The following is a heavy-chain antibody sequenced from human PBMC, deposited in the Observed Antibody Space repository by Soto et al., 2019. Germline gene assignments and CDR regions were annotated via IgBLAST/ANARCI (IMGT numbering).Heavy chain of an antibody. CDR3: AKVVYERRVNDALDI. D-gene: IGHD6-25*01. V-gene: IGHV3-23*01. CDR2: ITVDGGST. Sequence: GGTLRLSCAASGFTFNTFALTCVRQAPGKGLEWVSSITVDGGSTYYVDSVKGRFTVSRDNSKNTLYLQMDRLTAEDTAVYYCAKVVYERRVNDALDISGQATMLTLSS. CDR1: GFTFNTFA. J-gene: IGHJ3*02.